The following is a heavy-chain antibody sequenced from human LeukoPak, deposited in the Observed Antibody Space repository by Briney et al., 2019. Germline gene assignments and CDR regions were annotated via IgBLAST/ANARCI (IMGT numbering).Heavy chain of an antibody. CDR2: ISYDGSNK. V-gene: IGHV3-30*18. Sequence: GGSLRLSCAASGFTFSSYGMHWVRQAPGKGLEWVAVISYDGSNKYYADSVKGRFTISRDNSKNTLYLQMNSLRAEDTAVYYCAKDKGTDIVVVPADYWGQGTLVTVSS. D-gene: IGHD2-2*01. CDR1: GFTFSSYG. CDR3: AKDKGTDIVVVPADY. J-gene: IGHJ4*02.